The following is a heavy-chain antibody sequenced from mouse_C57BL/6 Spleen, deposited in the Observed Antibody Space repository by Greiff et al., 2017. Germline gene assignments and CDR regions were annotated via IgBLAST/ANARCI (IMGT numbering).Heavy chain of an antibody. CDR1: GYSITSGYY. Sequence: ESGPGLVKPSQSLSLTCSVTGYSITSGYYWNWIRQFPGNKLEWMGYISYDGSNNYNPSLKNRISITRDTSKNQFFLKLNSVTTEDTATYYCARAQLVHWYFDVWGTGTTVTVSS. J-gene: IGHJ1*03. D-gene: IGHD4-1*02. CDR3: ARAQLVHWYFDV. V-gene: IGHV3-6*01. CDR2: ISYDGSN.